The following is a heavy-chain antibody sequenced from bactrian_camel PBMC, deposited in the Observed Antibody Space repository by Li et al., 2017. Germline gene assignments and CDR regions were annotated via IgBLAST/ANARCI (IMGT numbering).Heavy chain of an antibody. CDR3: AARGPYCYTKLSVRDFTH. D-gene: IGHD2*01. V-gene: IGHV3S53*01. J-gene: IGHJ4*01. CDR2: TRAGQV. Sequence: HVQLVEYGGGSVQAGGSLRLSCAFDTYTPANVRMAWFRQAPGREREAVATTRAGQVVYADSVKGRFTISQDNAKNTVYLQMNSLKPEDTAMYYCAARGPYCYTKLSVRDFTHWGQGTQVTVS. CDR1: TYTPANVR.